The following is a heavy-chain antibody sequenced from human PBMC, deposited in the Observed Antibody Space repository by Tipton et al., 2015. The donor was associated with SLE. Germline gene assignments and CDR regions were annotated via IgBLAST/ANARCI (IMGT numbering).Heavy chain of an antibody. Sequence: LRLSCAVSGYFLSSGYYWGWIRQPPGQGLEWIGIAYHSGSTYYNPSLEGRVTISIDTSKNQFSLKLTSVTAADTAVYFCARDRSSVSDWGQGTQVIVSP. CDR3: ARDRSSVSD. CDR2: AYHSGST. D-gene: IGHD5/OR15-5a*01. V-gene: IGHV4-38-2*02. CDR1: GYFLSSGYY. J-gene: IGHJ4*02.